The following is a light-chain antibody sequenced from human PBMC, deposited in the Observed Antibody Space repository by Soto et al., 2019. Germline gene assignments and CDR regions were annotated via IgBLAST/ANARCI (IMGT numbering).Light chain of an antibody. CDR1: QSVSSSY. CDR3: QKYGSSPPWT. V-gene: IGKV3-20*01. J-gene: IGKJ1*01. Sequence: EIVLTQSPDTLSLSPGERATLSCRASQSVSSSYLAWYQQKPGQAPRLLIYGASSRATGIPDRFSGSRSGTDFTLTISRLEPEELAVYYCQKYGSSPPWTFGQGTKVEIK. CDR2: GAS.